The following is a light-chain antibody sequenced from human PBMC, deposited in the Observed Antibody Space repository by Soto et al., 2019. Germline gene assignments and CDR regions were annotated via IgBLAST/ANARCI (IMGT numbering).Light chain of an antibody. CDR3: QQRSNWPRIT. CDR2: DAS. V-gene: IGKV3D-20*02. Sequence: EVVLTQSPGTLSLSPGERATLSCRASQTVRNNYLAWYQQKPGQAPRLLIYDASSRATGIPDRFSGSGSGTDFTLTISSLEPEDFAVYYCQQRSNWPRITFGQGTRLEI. CDR1: QTVRNNY. J-gene: IGKJ5*01.